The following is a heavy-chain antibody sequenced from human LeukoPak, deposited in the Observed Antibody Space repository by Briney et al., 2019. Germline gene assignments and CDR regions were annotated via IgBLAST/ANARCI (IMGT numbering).Heavy chain of an antibody. J-gene: IGHJ2*01. V-gene: IGHV4-30-2*01. CDR1: GGSISSGGYC. Sequence: SQTLSLTCAVSGGSISSGGYCWSWIRQPPGKGLEWVGYIYHSGSTYYNPSLKSRVTISVDRSKNQFSLKLSSVTAADTAVYYCARARVTTSSRYFDLWGRGTLVTVSS. CDR3: ARARVTTSSRYFDL. CDR2: IYHSGST. D-gene: IGHD4-17*01.